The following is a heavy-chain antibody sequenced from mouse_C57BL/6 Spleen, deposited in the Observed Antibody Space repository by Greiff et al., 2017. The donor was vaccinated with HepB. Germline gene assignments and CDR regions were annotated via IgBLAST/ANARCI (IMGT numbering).Heavy chain of an antibody. CDR1: GYTFTSYW. V-gene: IGHV1-64*01. J-gene: IGHJ2*01. CDR2: IHPNSGST. CDR3: ARGDMVTYYFDY. Sequence: VQLQQPGAELVKPGASVKLSCKASGYTFTSYWMHWVKQRPGQGLEWIGMIHPNSGSTNYNEKFKSKATLTVDKSSSTAYMQLSSLTSEDSAVYYCARGDMVTYYFDYWGQGTTLTVSS. D-gene: IGHD2-2*01.